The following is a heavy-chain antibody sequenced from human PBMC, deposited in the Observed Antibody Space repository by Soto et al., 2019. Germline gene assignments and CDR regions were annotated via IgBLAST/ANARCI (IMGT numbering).Heavy chain of an antibody. CDR3: AKGMTTVTTCLDC. CDR1: GFTFSSYA. J-gene: IGHJ4*02. CDR2: LSGSGDRT. D-gene: IGHD4-17*01. Sequence: EVQLLESGGGLVQPGGSLRLSCAASGFTFSSYAMSWVRQAPGKGLEWVSTLSGSGDRTYYADSVKGRFTISRDNSKNTLYLQMNSLTAEDTAVYYCAKGMTTVTTCLDCWGQGTLVTVSS. V-gene: IGHV3-23*01.